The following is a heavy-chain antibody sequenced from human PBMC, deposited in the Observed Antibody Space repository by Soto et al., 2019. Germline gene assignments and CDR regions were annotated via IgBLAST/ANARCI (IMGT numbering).Heavy chain of an antibody. CDR1: GYTFSNYG. V-gene: IGHV1-18*04. J-gene: IGHJ5*02. CDR3: ARDLQAAADFDWFDP. Sequence: ASVKVSCKASGYTFSNYGISWVRQAPGQGLEWMGWISANNGNTNYAQTLQGRVTMTTDTSTSTAYLELRSLRSDDTAVYYCARDLQAAADFDWFDPWGQGSLVTDS. D-gene: IGHD6-13*01. CDR2: ISANNGNT.